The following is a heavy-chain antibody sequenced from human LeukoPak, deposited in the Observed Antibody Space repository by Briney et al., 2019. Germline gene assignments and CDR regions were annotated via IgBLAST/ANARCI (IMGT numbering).Heavy chain of an antibody. CDR3: ARDPPRIVVVVAATNYYGMDV. CDR2: ISAYNGNT. D-gene: IGHD2-15*01. CDR1: GYTFTSYG. Sequence: ASVKVSCKASGYTFTSYGISWVRQAPGQGLEWMGWISAYNGNTNYAQKLQGRVTMTTDTSTSTAYMKLRSLRSDDTAVYYCARDPPRIVVVVAATNYYGMDVWGQGTTVTVSS. V-gene: IGHV1-18*01. J-gene: IGHJ6*02.